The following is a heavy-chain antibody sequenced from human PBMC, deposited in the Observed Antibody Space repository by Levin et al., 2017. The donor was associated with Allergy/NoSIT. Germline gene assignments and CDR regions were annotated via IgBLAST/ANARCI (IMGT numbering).Heavy chain of an antibody. J-gene: IGHJ3*02. D-gene: IGHD3-10*01. Sequence: GASVKVSCKGSGYSFTSYWIAWVRQMPGKGLEWMGIIYPGDSETAYSPSFRGQVTISADRSISTAYLHWSSLKASDTAMYYCARQRDVVRGHHPFDIWGQGTMVTVSS. CDR2: IYPGDSET. CDR1: GYSFTSYW. V-gene: IGHV5-51*01. CDR3: ARQRDVVRGHHPFDI.